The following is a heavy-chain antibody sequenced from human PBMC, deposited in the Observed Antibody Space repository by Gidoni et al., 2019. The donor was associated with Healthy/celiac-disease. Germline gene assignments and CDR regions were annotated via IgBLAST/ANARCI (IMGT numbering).Heavy chain of an antibody. CDR2: IDGGGRT. Sequence: EVQRVETGGGWIQPGGSRRRSCAASGITGRSKYRSWVRQAPGKGLEWFSVIDGGGRTSSADSVERRFTISRDNSKNTLYLQMTSLSAEDTAVYYCASSCSGGSCPSWGFDYWCQGTLVTVSS. CDR1: GITGRSKY. CDR3: ASSCSGGSCPSWGFDY. D-gene: IGHD2-15*01. J-gene: IGHJ4*02. V-gene: IGHV3-53*02.